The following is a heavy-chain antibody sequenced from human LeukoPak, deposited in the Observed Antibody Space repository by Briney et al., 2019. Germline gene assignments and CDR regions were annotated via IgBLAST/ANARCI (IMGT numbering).Heavy chain of an antibody. CDR1: GFIFTSYA. CDR2: ISGYSGST. V-gene: IGHV3-23*01. D-gene: IGHD5-12*01. Sequence: GGSLRLSCEASGFIFTSYAMNWVRQTPGKGLGWVSGISGYSGSTVYADAVKGRFVISRDNSKNMLHLQMNSLKSEDTAVYYCARAPGGYHVDYWGQGTLVTVSS. J-gene: IGHJ4*02. CDR3: ARAPGGYHVDY.